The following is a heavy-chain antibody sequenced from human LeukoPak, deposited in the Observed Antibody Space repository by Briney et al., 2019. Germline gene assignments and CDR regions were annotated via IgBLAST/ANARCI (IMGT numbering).Heavy chain of an antibody. CDR2: IYYSGST. Sequence: SETLSLTCTVSGGSISSYYWSWIRQPPGKGLEWIGSIYYSGSTYYNPSLKSRVTISVDTSKNQFSLKLSSVTAADTAVYYCARDDSSGEGAFDIWGQGTMVTVSS. J-gene: IGHJ3*02. CDR3: ARDDSSGEGAFDI. CDR1: GGSISSYY. V-gene: IGHV4-59*12. D-gene: IGHD3-22*01.